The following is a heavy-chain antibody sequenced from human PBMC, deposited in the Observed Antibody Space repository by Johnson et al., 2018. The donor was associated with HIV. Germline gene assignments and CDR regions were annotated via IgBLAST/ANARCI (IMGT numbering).Heavy chain of an antibody. V-gene: IGHV3-13*01. J-gene: IGHJ3*02. Sequence: VQLVESGGGLVQPGGSLRLSCAASGFTFSNSDMHWVRQATGRGLEWVSTINTAGDTYYLGSVKGRFTISRENAKNSLYLQMNNLRAGDTAVYYCARGLGYSSTWYLNDAFDSGGQGTLVTVSS. CDR2: INTAGDT. CDR3: ARGLGYSSTWYLNDAFDS. CDR1: GFTFSNSD. D-gene: IGHD6-13*01.